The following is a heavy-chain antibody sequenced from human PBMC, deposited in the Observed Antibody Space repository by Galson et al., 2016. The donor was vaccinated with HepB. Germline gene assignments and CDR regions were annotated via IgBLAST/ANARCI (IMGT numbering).Heavy chain of an antibody. J-gene: IGHJ6*02. V-gene: IGHV3-30*18. D-gene: IGHD1-26*01. CDR3: AKEPAPVGSYGVYYYYGMDG. Sequence: SLRLSCAASGFTFSSYGMHWVRQAPGKGLEWVAVITYAGSNKYYADSVKGRFTISRDNSKNTLFLQMNSLRAEDTAVYYCAKEPAPVGSYGVYYYYGMDGWGQGTTVTVSS. CDR2: ITYAGSNK. CDR1: GFTFSSYG.